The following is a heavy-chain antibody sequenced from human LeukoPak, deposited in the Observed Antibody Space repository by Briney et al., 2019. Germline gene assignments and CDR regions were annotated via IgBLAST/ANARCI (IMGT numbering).Heavy chain of an antibody. V-gene: IGHV1-2*02. Sequence: ASVKVSCKASGNTFIDYFMHWVRQAPGQGLEWMGWINLKSGATKFAQKFQGRVTMTRDVSVNTADMELRSLKFDDTAVYFCARQRSGGPTDFAFWRPIDFWGHGTLVTVSS. CDR1: GNTFIDYF. CDR2: INLKSGAT. D-gene: IGHD3/OR15-3a*01. J-gene: IGHJ4*01. CDR3: ARQRSGGPTDFAFWRPIDF.